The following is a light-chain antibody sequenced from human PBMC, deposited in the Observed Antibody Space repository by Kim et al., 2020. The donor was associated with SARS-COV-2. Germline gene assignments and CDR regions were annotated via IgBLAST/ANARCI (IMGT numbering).Light chain of an antibody. CDR1: QSVSSNY. J-gene: IGKJ2*01. Sequence: LSPGERATLFCRASQSVSSNYLAWYQQRPGQAPRLLIYGTSSRATGIPDRFSGSESGTDFTLTISRLEPEDFAVYYCKYYDSSLYTFGQGTKLEI. V-gene: IGKV3-20*01. CDR2: GTS. CDR3: KYYDSSLYT.